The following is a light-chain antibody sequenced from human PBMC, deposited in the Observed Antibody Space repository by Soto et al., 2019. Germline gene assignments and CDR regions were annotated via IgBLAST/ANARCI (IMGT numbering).Light chain of an antibody. CDR1: QSVSSN. Sequence: YRASQSVSSNFAWYQQKPGQAPRLLIYGASTRATGIPARFSGSGSGTEFTLACGLRLPADLPFYSSRESAHLPGNFRGGTKVDIK. V-gene: IGKV3-15*01. J-gene: IGKJ4*01. CDR2: GAS. CDR3: RESAHLPGN.